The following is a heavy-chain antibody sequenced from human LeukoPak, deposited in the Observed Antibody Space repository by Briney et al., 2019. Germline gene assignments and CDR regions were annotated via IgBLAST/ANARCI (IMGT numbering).Heavy chain of an antibody. CDR3: ARDIKIVVVPAAGFDP. D-gene: IGHD2-2*01. CDR2: MNPNSGNT. Sequence: ASVKVSCKASGYTFTSYDINWVRQATGQGLEWMGWMNPNSGNTGYAQKFQGRVTMTRDMSTSTVYMELSSLRSDDTAVYYCARDIKIVVVPAAGFDPWGQGTLVTVSS. V-gene: IGHV1-8*01. J-gene: IGHJ5*02. CDR1: GYTFTSYD.